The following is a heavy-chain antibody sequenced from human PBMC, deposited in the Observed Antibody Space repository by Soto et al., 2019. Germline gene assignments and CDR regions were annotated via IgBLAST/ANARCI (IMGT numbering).Heavy chain of an antibody. D-gene: IGHD3-3*01. J-gene: IGHJ5*02. CDR2: ISHDGNNK. V-gene: IGHV3-30*18. CDR1: GFTFSSWA. CDR3: AKDGQLSYYDFWSGFYTGALDP. Sequence: GSLRLSCAASGFTFSSWAMHWVRQAPGKGLEWLAIISHDGNNKYYADSVEGRFTVSRDNSKNTLILEMNSLRAEDTAVYYCAKDGQLSYYDFWSGFYTGALDPWGQRTLVTVSS.